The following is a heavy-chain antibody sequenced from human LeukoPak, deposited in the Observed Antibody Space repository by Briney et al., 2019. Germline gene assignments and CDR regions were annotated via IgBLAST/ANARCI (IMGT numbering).Heavy chain of an antibody. CDR2: IYSGGST. Sequence: GTLSFTCAVSGGSISSSNWWSWVRQAPGKGLEWVSVIYSGGSTYYADSVKGRFTISRDNSKNTLYLQMNSLRAEDTAVYYCAIRSSGWLDGFDYWGQGTLVTVSS. CDR3: AIRSSGWLDGFDY. D-gene: IGHD6-19*01. CDR1: GGSISSSNW. J-gene: IGHJ4*02. V-gene: IGHV3-53*01.